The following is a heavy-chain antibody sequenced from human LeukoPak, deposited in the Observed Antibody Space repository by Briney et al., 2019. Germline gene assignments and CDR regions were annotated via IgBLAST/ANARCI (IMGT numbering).Heavy chain of an antibody. Sequence: GASVNVSCKASGYTFTGYYMHWVRQAPGQGLEWMGWINPNSGGTNYAQKFQGRVTMTRDTSISTAYMELSRLRSDDTAVYYCARDLGVDTAMVGAFDIWGQGTMVTVSS. CDR2: INPNSGGT. J-gene: IGHJ3*02. D-gene: IGHD5-18*01. CDR1: GYTFTGYY. CDR3: ARDLGVDTAMVGAFDI. V-gene: IGHV1-2*02.